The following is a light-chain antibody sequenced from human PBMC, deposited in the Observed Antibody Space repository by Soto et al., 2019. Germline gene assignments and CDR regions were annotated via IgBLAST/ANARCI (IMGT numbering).Light chain of an antibody. CDR3: GAWDSSLSAVV. V-gene: IGLV1-51*01. J-gene: IGLJ2*01. Sequence: QTVVTQPPSVSAAPGQKVTISCSGSSSNIGNNFVSWYQHLPGTAPKRLIYDNNKRPPGIPDRFSGSKSGTSATLGITGLQTGDEADYYCGAWDSSLSAVVFGGGTKLTVL. CDR1: SSNIGNNF. CDR2: DNN.